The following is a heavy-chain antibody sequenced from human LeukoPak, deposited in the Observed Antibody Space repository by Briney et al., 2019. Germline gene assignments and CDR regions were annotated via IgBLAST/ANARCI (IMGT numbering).Heavy chain of an antibody. CDR2: IYHSGST. V-gene: IGHV4-38-2*02. CDR1: GYSISSGYY. D-gene: IGHD1-26*01. Sequence: SETLSLTCTVSGYSISSGYYWGWIRQPPGKGLEWIGSIYHSGSTYYNPSLKSRVTISVDTSKNQFSLTLTSVTAADTAVYYCARDRGSGIYAYWGQGTLVTVSS. CDR3: ARDRGSGIYAY. J-gene: IGHJ4*02.